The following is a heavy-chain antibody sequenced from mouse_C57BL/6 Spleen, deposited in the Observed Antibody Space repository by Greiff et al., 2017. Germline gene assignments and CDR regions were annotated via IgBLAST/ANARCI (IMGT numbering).Heavy chain of an antibody. J-gene: IGHJ1*03. CDR3: ARYKRYFDV. Sequence: EVKLMESGGGLVKPGGSLKLSCAASGFTFSDYGMHWVRQAPEKGLEWVAYISSGSSTIYYADTVKGRFTISRDNAKNTLFLQMTSLRSEDTAMYYCARYKRYFDVWGTGTTVTVSS. V-gene: IGHV5-17*01. D-gene: IGHD1-3*01. CDR1: GFTFSDYG. CDR2: ISSGSSTI.